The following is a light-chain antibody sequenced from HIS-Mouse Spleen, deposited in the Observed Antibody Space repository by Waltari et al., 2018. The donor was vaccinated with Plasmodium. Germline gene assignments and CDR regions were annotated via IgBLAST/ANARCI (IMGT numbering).Light chain of an antibody. J-gene: IGKJ2*01. CDR3: QQYYSTPYT. CDR2: WAP. V-gene: IGKV4-1*01. CDR1: QSVLYNSNNKNY. Sequence: DIVMTQSPDSLAVSLGERATINCKSSQSVLYNSNNKNYLAWYQQKPGQPPKLLIYWAPTRESGVPDRFGGSGSGTDFTLTISSLQAEDVAVYYCQQYYSTPYTFGQGTKLEIK.